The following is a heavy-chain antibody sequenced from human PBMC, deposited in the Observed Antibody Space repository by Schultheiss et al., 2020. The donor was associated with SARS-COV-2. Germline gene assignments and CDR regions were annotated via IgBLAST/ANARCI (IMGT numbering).Heavy chain of an antibody. V-gene: IGHV3-21*01. CDR1: GFTFSSYA. CDR2: ISSSSSYI. D-gene: IGHD3-3*01. J-gene: IGHJ6*02. CDR3: ARAEKSTIFGVVTHYYYYYGMDV. Sequence: GGSLRLSCAASGFTFSSYAMSWVRQAPGKGLEWVSAISSSSSYIYYADSVKGRFTISRDNAKNSLYLQMNSLRAEDTAVYYCARAEKSTIFGVVTHYYYYYGMDVWGQGTTVTVSS.